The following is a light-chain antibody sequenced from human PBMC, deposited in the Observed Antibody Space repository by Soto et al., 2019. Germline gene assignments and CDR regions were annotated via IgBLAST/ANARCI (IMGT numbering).Light chain of an antibody. J-gene: IGKJ2*01. CDR1: QSVSST. Sequence: EIEMMQSPATLSVSPGERVTLSCRASQSVSSTLAWYQQKLGQAPRLLIYDASTRSTGIPARFSGSGSGTEFTLTISSLQSQDFAVYFCQQYNNWPPYTFGQGTNLEIK. V-gene: IGKV3-15*01. CDR2: DAS. CDR3: QQYNNWPPYT.